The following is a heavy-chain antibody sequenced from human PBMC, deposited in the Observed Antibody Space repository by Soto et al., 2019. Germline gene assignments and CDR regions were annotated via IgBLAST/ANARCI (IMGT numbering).Heavy chain of an antibody. J-gene: IGHJ6*02. V-gene: IGHV1-18*04. CDR1: GYTFTSYG. D-gene: IGHD3-3*01. CDR3: ARSGFWSGSYYDYDGMDV. Sequence: GASVKVSCKASGYTFTSYGISWVRQAPGQGLEWMGWISAYNGDTNYAQKLQGRVTMTTDTSTSTAYMELRSLRSDDTAVYYCARSGFWSGSYYDYDGMDVWGQGTTVTVSS. CDR2: ISAYNGDT.